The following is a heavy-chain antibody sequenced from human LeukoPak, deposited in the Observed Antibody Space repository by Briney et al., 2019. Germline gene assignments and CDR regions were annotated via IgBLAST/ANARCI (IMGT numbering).Heavy chain of an antibody. J-gene: IGHJ3*02. Sequence: PGASVKVSCKASGGGFGNYGITWVRQATGQGLEWMGWMNPNSGNTGYAQKFQGRVTMTRNTSISTAYMELSSLRSEDTAVYYCARGEGGIVVVPAASDAFDIWGQGTMVTVSS. D-gene: IGHD2-2*01. V-gene: IGHV1-8*02. CDR2: MNPNSGNT. CDR3: ARGEGGIVVVPAASDAFDI. CDR1: GGGFGNYG.